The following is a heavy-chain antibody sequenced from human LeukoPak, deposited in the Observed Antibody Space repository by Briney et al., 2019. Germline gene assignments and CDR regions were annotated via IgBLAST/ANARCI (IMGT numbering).Heavy chain of an antibody. CDR3: AGQVDTAMGPFDY. CDR1: GGSISSYY. CDR2: IYYSGST. V-gene: IGHV4-59*01. J-gene: IGHJ4*02. Sequence: SETLSLTCTVSGGSISSYYWSWIRQPPGKGLEWIGYIYYSGSTNYNPSLKSRVTISVDTSKNQFSLKLSSVTAADTAVYYCAGQVDTAMGPFDYWGQGTLVTVSS. D-gene: IGHD5-18*01.